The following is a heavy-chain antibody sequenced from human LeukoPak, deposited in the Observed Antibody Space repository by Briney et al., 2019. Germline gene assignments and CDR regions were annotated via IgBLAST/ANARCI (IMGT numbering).Heavy chain of an antibody. V-gene: IGHV4-61*02. CDR3: ARVGYSSGWSSFDY. CDR2: IYTSGST. J-gene: IGHJ4*02. Sequence: PSETLSLTCPVSGDSISSGSYYRSWIRQPAGKGLEWIGRIYTSGSTNYNPSLKSRVTMSVDTSKNQFSLKLSSVTAADTAVYYCARVGYSSGWSSFDYWGQGTLVTVSS. D-gene: IGHD6-19*01. CDR1: GDSISSGSYY.